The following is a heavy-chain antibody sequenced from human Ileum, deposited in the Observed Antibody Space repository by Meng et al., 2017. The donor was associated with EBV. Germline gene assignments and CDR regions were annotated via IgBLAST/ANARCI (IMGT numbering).Heavy chain of an antibody. Sequence: QVRLQGSCPGLVKPSGTLSLSGSVSGGSVSSNDYPWSWIRQPPGKGLEWIGCMYDSENAKYNPSLNSRVTISIDTTRNHFVLKLTSVTAADTAVYYCAYYFVGRGGPGSWGQGTLVTVSS. CDR2: MYDSENA. J-gene: IGHJ5*02. CDR1: GGSVSSNDYP. D-gene: IGHD3-9*01. V-gene: IGHV4-61*03. CDR3: AYYFVGRGGPGS.